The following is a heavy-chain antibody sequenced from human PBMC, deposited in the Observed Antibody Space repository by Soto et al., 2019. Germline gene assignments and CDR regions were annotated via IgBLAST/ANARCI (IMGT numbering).Heavy chain of an antibody. D-gene: IGHD5-12*01. CDR2: IWYDGTKK. CDR3: ARGAGGSWILGS. V-gene: IGHV3-33*01. CDR1: GFTFSSSG. Sequence: QVHLVESGGGVVQPGKSLRLSCAASGFTFSSSGMHWVRQTPGKGLEWVALIWYDGTKKYYGDSVKGRFTISRDDSKNTFYLELNSRRVEDSAVYYCARGAGGSWILGSLGQCTLVTVSS. J-gene: IGHJ5*02.